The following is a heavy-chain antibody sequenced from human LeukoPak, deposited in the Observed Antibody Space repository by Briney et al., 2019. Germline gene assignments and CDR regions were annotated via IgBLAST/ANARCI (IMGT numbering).Heavy chain of an antibody. V-gene: IGHV3-23*01. D-gene: IGHD3-3*01. CDR1: GFTFSSYA. CDR2: ISGSGGST. J-gene: IGHJ4*02. CDR3: AKDVSWLFGVVISTPGYFDY. Sequence: PGGSLRLSCAASGFTFSSYAMSWVRQAPGKGLEWVSAISGSGGSTYYADSVKGRFTISRDNSKNTLYLQMNSLRAEDTAVYYCAKDVSWLFGVVISTPGYFDYWGQGTLVTVSS.